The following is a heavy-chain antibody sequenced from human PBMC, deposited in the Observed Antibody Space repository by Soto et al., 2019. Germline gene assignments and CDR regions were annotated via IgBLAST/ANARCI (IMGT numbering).Heavy chain of an antibody. Sequence: GGSLRLSCAASGFTFSSYWMHWVRQAPGKGLVWVSRINSDGSSTSYADSVKGRFTISRDNAKNTLYLQMNSLRAEDTAVYYCARDGTTVVTELEYYYYYYGMDVWGQGTTVTVSS. J-gene: IGHJ6*02. CDR1: GFTFSSYW. V-gene: IGHV3-74*01. D-gene: IGHD4-17*01. CDR3: ARDGTTVVTELEYYYYYYGMDV. CDR2: INSDGSST.